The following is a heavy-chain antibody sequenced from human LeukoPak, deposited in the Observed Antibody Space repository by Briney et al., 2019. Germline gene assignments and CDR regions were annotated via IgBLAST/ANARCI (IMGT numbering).Heavy chain of an antibody. V-gene: IGHV3-23*01. CDR1: GFTLSRYG. CDR3: AKFFMGYCSGGSCDDYFDY. J-gene: IGHJ4*02. D-gene: IGHD2-15*01. Sequence: GGSLRLSCVASGFTLSRYGMSWVRLAPGKGLEWVSGISGNDGSTYYADSVKGRFTISRDNSKNTLYVQMNNLRVDDTAVYYCAKFFMGYCSGGSCDDYFDYWGQGTLVTVSS. CDR2: ISGNDGST.